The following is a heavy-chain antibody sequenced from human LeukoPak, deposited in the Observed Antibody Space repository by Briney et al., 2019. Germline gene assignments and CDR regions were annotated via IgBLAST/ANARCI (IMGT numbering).Heavy chain of an antibody. CDR1: GYTFTNYG. V-gene: IGHV1-18*01. J-gene: IGHJ4*02. CDR3: ARDVSSSWYFDY. Sequence: ASVKVSCKASGYTFTNYGISWVRQAPGQGLEWMGWISTYNGNTNYAQKLQGRVTMTTDTSTSTAYMELRSLRSDDTAVYYCARDVSSSWYFDYWGQGTLVTVSS. D-gene: IGHD6-13*01. CDR2: ISTYNGNT.